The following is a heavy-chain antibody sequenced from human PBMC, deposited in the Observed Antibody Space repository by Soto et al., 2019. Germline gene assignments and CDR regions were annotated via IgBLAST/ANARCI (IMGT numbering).Heavy chain of an antibody. CDR1: GFTFSSYA. CDR2: ISGSGGST. J-gene: IGHJ4*02. D-gene: IGHD5-12*01. CDR3: AKGSGYDSFY. Sequence: GXSLRLSCAASGFTFSSYALSWFRQAPGKGLEWVSAISGSGGSTYYADSVKGRFTISRDNSKNTLYLQMNSLRAEDTAVYYCAKGSGYDSFYWGQGTLVTVSS. V-gene: IGHV3-23*01.